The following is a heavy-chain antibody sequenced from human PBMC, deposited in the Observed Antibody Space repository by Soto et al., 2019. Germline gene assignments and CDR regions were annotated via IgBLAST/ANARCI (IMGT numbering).Heavy chain of an antibody. V-gene: IGHV4-4*07. D-gene: IGHD5-12*01. Sequence: PSETLSLTCTVSGGSINTLYWTWVRQPAGKGLEWTGRIFYSGSTSFNPSLESRVAMSVDTSKNHSSLNLSSVTAADMAVYYCAREGSYSAYNFAHGIQLWYFDFWGQGALVTVSS. CDR2: IFYSGST. CDR3: AREGSYSAYNFAHGIQLWYFDF. CDR1: GGSINTLY. J-gene: IGHJ4*02.